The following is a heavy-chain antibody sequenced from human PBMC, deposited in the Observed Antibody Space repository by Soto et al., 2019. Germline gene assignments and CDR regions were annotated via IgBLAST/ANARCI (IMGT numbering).Heavy chain of an antibody. D-gene: IGHD2-15*01. Sequence: QVQLQESGPGLVKPSQTLSLTCTVSGGSISSGGYYWSWIRQHPGKGLEWIGYIYYSGSTYYNPSLKSRVTISVDTSKNQFSLKLSSVTAADTAVYYCARSDCSGGSCYFGPNYWGQGTLVTVSS. CDR1: GGSISSGGYY. V-gene: IGHV4-31*03. CDR2: IYYSGST. CDR3: ARSDCSGGSCYFGPNY. J-gene: IGHJ4*02.